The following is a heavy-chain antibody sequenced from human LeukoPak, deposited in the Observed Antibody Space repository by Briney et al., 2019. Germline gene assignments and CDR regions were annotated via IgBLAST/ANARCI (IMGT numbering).Heavy chain of an antibody. V-gene: IGHV1-2*02. CDR3: VGAPSVGSGSYYSEYFQH. J-gene: IGHJ1*01. CDR2: INPNTGVT. CDR1: GYTFTGFY. Sequence: ASVKVSCKASGYTFTGFYMHWVRQAPGQGLEWMGWINPNTGVTNYAQKFQGRVTMTRDTSITTVYMELSRLTSDDTAVYYCVGAPSVGSGSYYSEYFQHWGRGTLVTVSS. D-gene: IGHD3-10*01.